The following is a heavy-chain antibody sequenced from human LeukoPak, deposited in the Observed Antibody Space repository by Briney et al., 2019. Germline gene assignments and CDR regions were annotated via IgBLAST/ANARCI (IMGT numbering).Heavy chain of an antibody. V-gene: IGHV3-23*01. Sequence: PGGSLRLSCAASGFTFNNHAMSWVRQAPGKGLEWVSGISSSGGSTYYADSVKGRCTISRDNSKNTLYLQMNSLRAEDTAVYYCANIPLAVAGTEGDYWGQGTLVTVSS. CDR2: ISSSGGST. CDR3: ANIPLAVAGTEGDY. D-gene: IGHD6-19*01. CDR1: GFTFNNHA. J-gene: IGHJ4*02.